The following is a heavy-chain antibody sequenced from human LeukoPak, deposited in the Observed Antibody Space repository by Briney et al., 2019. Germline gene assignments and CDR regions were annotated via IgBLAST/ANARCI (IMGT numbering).Heavy chain of an antibody. Sequence: GGSLRLSCAASGFTVSSNYMTWVRQAPGKGLEWVSVIYKNAITYYADTVKGRFTISGDNSKNMLYLQMNSLGAEDTAVYYCARSLRVRGVPDYMDVWGKGTTVTIS. CDR3: ARSLRVRGVPDYMDV. V-gene: IGHV3-53*01. J-gene: IGHJ6*03. D-gene: IGHD3-10*01. CDR2: IYKNAIT. CDR1: GFTVSSNY.